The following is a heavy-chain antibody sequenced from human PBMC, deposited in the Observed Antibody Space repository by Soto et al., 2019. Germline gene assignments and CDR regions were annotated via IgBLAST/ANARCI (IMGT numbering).Heavy chain of an antibody. D-gene: IGHD3-10*01. CDR2: IWYDGSNK. CDR1: GFTFSSYG. Sequence: QVQLVESGGGVVQPGRSLRLSCAASGFTFSSYGMHWVRQAPGKGLEWVAVIWYDGSNKYYADSVKGRFTISRDNSKNTLYLQMNSLRAEDTAVYYCASTMDGYGDYFVYWGQGTLVTVSS. CDR3: ASTMDGYGDYFVY. V-gene: IGHV3-33*01. J-gene: IGHJ4*02.